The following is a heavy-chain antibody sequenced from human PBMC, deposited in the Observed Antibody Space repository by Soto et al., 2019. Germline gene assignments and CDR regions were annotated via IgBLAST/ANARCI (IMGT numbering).Heavy chain of an antibody. J-gene: IGHJ4*02. V-gene: IGHV4-4*02. CDR3: ARVYSGSYSDS. D-gene: IGHD1-26*01. Sequence: ASETLSLTCAVSGASIRSNNRWSWVRQPPGKGLEWIGEIFHSGSTNYNPSLKTRLTISVGESKNQFSLKLSSVTAADTAVYYCARVYSGSYSDSWGRGTLVTVS. CDR1: GASIRSNNR. CDR2: IFHSGST.